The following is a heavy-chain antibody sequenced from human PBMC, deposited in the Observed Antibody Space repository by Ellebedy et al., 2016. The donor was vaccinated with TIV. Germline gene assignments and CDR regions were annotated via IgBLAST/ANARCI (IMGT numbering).Heavy chain of an antibody. CDR3: ARDNYFDTSGSFPGAQNWFDP. J-gene: IGHJ5*02. CDR2: IYYSGST. V-gene: IGHV4-30-4*01. Sequence: MPSETLSLTCTVSGGSISSGNYYWSWIRQPPGKGLEWIGYIYYSGSTYYNPSLRSRVTISVDTSKNQFSLKLNSVTAADTAVYYCARDNYFDTSGSFPGAQNWFDPWGQGILVTVSS. CDR1: GGSISSGNYY. D-gene: IGHD3-22*01.